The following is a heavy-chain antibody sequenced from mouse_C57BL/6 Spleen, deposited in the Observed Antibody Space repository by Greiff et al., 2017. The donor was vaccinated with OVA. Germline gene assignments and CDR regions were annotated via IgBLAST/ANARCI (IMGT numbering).Heavy chain of an antibody. V-gene: IGHV5-4*01. CDR2: ISDGGSYT. CDR3: ARDSPHYYGSSYGDYFDY. CDR1: GFTFSSYA. D-gene: IGHD1-1*01. Sequence: EVQVVESGGGLVKPGGSLKLSCAASGFTFSSYAMSWVRQTPEKRLEWVATISDGGSYTYYPDNVKGRFTISRDNAKNNLYLQMSHLKSEDTAMYYCARDSPHYYGSSYGDYFDYWGQGTTLTVSS. J-gene: IGHJ2*01.